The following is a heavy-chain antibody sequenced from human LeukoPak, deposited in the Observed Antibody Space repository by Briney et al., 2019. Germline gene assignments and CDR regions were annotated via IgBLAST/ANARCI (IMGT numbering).Heavy chain of an antibody. CDR1: GFTVSSND. J-gene: IGHJ4*02. Sequence: GGSLRLSCAASGFTVSSNDMTWVRQTPGKGLEWASIIYSGGNTYYADSVKGRFTISRDNSKNTLYLQMNSLRVEDTAVFYCARDRPGDGYFDYWGQGTLVTVSS. CDR3: ARDRPGDGYFDY. D-gene: IGHD3-10*01. CDR2: IYSGGNT. V-gene: IGHV3-66*01.